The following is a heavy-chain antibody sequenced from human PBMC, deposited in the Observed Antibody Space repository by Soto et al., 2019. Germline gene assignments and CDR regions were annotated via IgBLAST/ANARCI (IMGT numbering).Heavy chain of an antibody. J-gene: IGHJ5*02. V-gene: IGHV4-34*01. Sequence: QVQLQQLGSGLLKPSETLSLTCAVNGGAFSGYYWSWIRQPPGKGLERIGEINHCGRTNYTPSLTRLVTISVDTSKNQFSLKLGSVPAADTAVYYCARGSIAARLRWFDPWGRGTLVTVAS. D-gene: IGHD6-6*01. CDR3: ARGSIAARLRWFDP. CDR1: GGAFSGYY. CDR2: INHCGRT.